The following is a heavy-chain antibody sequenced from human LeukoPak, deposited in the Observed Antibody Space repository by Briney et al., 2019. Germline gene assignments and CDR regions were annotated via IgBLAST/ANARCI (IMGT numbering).Heavy chain of an antibody. CDR3: ASGYYYDSSGYSGFDY. J-gene: IGHJ4*02. CDR2: ISSSGSTI. CDR1: GFTFSDYY. Sequence: GASLRLSCAASGFTFSDYYMSWIRQAPGKGLEWVSYISSSGSTIYYADSVKGRFTISRDNAKNSLYLQMNSLRAEDTAVYYCASGYYYDSSGYSGFDYWGQGTLVTVSS. D-gene: IGHD3-22*01. V-gene: IGHV3-11*01.